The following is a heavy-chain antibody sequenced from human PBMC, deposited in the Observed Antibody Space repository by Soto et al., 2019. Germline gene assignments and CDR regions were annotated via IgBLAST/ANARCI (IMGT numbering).Heavy chain of an antibody. CDR2: ISYDGNNK. CDR1: GFTFGTYG. J-gene: IGHJ6*02. D-gene: IGHD2-8*02. CDR3: AKDLLNLVPEPSGMDV. V-gene: IGHV3-30*18. Sequence: LRLSCAASGFTFGTYGIHWVRQAPGKGLEWVAFISYDGNNKYYADSMKGRFTISRDNSKNTLFLQMNSLRAEDTAVYYCAKDLLNLVPEPSGMDVWGQGNTVTVSS.